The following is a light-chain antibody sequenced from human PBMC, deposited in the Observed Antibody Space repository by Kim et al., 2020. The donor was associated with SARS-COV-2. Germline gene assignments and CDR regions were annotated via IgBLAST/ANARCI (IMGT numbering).Light chain of an antibody. CDR2: AAS. J-gene: IGKJ4*01. CDR3: QKYNRVPLT. Sequence: ASAGDRVTITCRASQGISNYLAWYQQKPGKVPKLLIYAASTLESGVPSRFSGSGSGTDFTLTISCLQPEDVATYYCQKYNRVPLTFGGGTKVDIK. CDR1: QGISNY. V-gene: IGKV1-27*01.